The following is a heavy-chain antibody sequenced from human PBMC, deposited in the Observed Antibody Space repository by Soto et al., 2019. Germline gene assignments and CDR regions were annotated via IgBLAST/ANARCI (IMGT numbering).Heavy chain of an antibody. CDR1: GYTFTGYY. Sequence: ASVKVSCKASGYTFTGYYMHWVRQAPGQGLEWMGWINPNSGGTNYAQKFQGRVTMTRDTSISTAYMELSRLRSDDTAVYYCARVHLPIFGVVQGGWFDPWGQGTLVTVS. CDR2: INPNSGGT. CDR3: ARVHLPIFGVVQGGWFDP. D-gene: IGHD3-3*01. V-gene: IGHV1-2*02. J-gene: IGHJ5*02.